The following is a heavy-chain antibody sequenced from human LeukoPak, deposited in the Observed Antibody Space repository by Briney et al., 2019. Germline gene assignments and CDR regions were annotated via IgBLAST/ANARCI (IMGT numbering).Heavy chain of an antibody. Sequence: SETLSLTCTVSGYSISSGYYWGWIRQPPGKGLEWIGSIYHSGTTSYNPSLKSRVTIPLDTSKNQFSLKLSSVTAADTAVYYCARSSSSGRGNYFDYWGQGTLVSVSS. V-gene: IGHV4-38-2*02. CDR3: ARSSSSGRGNYFDY. J-gene: IGHJ4*02. D-gene: IGHD6-6*01. CDR2: IYHSGTT. CDR1: GYSISSGYY.